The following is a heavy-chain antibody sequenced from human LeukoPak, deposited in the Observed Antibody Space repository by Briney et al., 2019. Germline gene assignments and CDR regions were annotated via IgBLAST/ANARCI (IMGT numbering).Heavy chain of an antibody. J-gene: IGHJ2*01. CDR1: GGSISSYY. CDR3: AGGYYYDSSGYVPPWYFDL. V-gene: IGHV4-59*01. CDR2: IYYSGST. Sequence: SETLSLTCTVSGGSISSYYWSWIRQPPGKGLEWIGYIYYSGSTNYNPSLKSRVTISVDTSKNQFSLKLSSVTAADTAVYYCAGGYYYDSSGYVPPWYFDLWGRGTLVTVSS. D-gene: IGHD3-22*01.